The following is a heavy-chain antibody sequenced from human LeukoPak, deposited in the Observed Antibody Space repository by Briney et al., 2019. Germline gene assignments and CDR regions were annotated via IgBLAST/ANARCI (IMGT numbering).Heavy chain of an antibody. Sequence: GSLRLSCAASGFTFSSYAMHWVRQAPGKGLEWVAVISYDGSNKYYADSVKGRFTISRDNSKNTVYLQMNTLRAEDTAVYYCAKSPGYWAHDYWGQGTLVTVSS. CDR2: ISYDGSNK. D-gene: IGHD2-8*02. J-gene: IGHJ4*02. CDR1: GFTFSSYA. CDR3: AKSPGYWAHDY. V-gene: IGHV3-30-3*02.